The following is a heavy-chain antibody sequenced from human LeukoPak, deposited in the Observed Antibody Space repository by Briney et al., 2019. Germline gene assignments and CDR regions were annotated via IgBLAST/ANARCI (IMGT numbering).Heavy chain of an antibody. D-gene: IGHD6-13*01. Sequence: GGSLRLSCAASGFTFSDSAMHWVRQASGKGLEWVGRIRSKPNNYATAYAASVKGRFTISRDDSKNTAYLQMNSLKTEDTAVYYCTRLPSSSFDYWGQGALVTVSS. J-gene: IGHJ4*02. CDR2: IRSKPNNYAT. V-gene: IGHV3-73*01. CDR3: TRLPSSSFDY. CDR1: GFTFSDSA.